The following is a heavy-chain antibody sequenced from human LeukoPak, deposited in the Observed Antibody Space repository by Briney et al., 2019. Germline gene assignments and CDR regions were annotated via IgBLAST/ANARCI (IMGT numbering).Heavy chain of an antibody. D-gene: IGHD2-15*01. CDR1: GGSISSYY. J-gene: IGHJ4*02. CDR3: AAEDCSGGSCSFDY. V-gene: IGHV4-59*01. CDR2: IYYSGST. Sequence: SETLSLTCTVSGGSISSYYWSWIRQPPGKGLEWIGYIYYSGSTNYNPSLKSRVTISVDTSKNQFSLKLSSVTAADTAVYYCAAEDCSGGSCSFDYWGQGTLVTVSS.